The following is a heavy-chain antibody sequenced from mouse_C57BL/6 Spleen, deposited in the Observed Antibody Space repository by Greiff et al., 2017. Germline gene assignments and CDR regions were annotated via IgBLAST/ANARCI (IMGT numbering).Heavy chain of an antibody. Sequence: EVQRVESGGGLVKPGGSLKLSCAASGFTFSSYAMSWVRQTPEKRLEWVATISDGGSYTYYPDNVKGRFTISRDNAKNNLYLQMSHLKSEDTAMYYCASAYYSNYGYAMDYWGQGTSVTVSS. CDR3: ASAYYSNYGYAMDY. J-gene: IGHJ4*01. D-gene: IGHD2-5*01. CDR1: GFTFSSYA. CDR2: ISDGGSYT. V-gene: IGHV5-4*01.